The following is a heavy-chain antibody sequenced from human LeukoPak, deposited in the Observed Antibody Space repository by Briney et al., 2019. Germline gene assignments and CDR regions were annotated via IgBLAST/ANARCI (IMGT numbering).Heavy chain of an antibody. CDR2: IYYSGST. CDR3: AREVRSWYERLFDY. J-gene: IGHJ2*01. Sequence: SETLSLTCTVSGGSISSSSYYWGWIRQPPGKGLEWIGSIYYSGSTYYNPSLKSRVTISVDTSKNQFSLKLSSVTAADTAVYYCAREVRSWYERLFDYWGRGTLVTVSS. V-gene: IGHV4-39*07. CDR1: GGSISSSSYY. D-gene: IGHD6-13*01.